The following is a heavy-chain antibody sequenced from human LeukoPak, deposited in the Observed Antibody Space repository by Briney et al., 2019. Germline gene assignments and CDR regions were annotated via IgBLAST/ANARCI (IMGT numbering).Heavy chain of an antibody. CDR2: IRSKAYGGTT. J-gene: IGHJ4*02. Sequence: PGGSLRLSCTASGFTFGDYAMSWVRQAPGKGLEWVGFIRSKAYGGTTEYAASVKGRFTISRDDSKSIAYLQMNSLKTEDTAVYYCTRSPRTTVTTFDYWGQGTLVTVSS. CDR3: TRSPRTTVTTFDY. CDR1: GFTFGDYA. D-gene: IGHD4-17*01. V-gene: IGHV3-49*04.